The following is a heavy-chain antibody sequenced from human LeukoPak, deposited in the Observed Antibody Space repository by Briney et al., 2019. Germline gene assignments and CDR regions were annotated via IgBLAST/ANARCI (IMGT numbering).Heavy chain of an antibody. CDR1: GGSFSSGAYY. Sequence: SQTLSLTCTASGGSFSSGAYYWSWIRQLPGKGLEWIGYIHYSGSPYYNPSLKSRVSISGDTSKNQFSLTLSSVTVADTAVYYRARDSGYDSRGFYYGGFDPWGQGILVTVSS. CDR2: IHYSGSP. V-gene: IGHV4-31*03. J-gene: IGHJ5*02. CDR3: ARDSGYDSRGFYYGGFDP. D-gene: IGHD3-22*01.